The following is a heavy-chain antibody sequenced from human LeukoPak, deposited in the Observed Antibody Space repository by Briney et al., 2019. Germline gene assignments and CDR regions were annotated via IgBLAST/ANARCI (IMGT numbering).Heavy chain of an antibody. CDR3: ARGRAVTADDAFDI. J-gene: IGHJ3*02. D-gene: IGHD4-17*01. V-gene: IGHV5-51*01. CDR2: IYPGDSDT. Sequence: GESLKISCKGSGYSFTRKWIGWVRQMPGKGLEWMAIIYPGDSDTRYSPSFQGQVTISADKSINTAYLQWSSLKASDTAMYYCARGRAVTADDAFDIWGQGTMVTVSS. CDR1: GYSFTRKW.